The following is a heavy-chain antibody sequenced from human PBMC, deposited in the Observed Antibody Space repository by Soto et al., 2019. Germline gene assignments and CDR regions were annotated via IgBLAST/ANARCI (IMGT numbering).Heavy chain of an antibody. CDR2: ISGSGGST. CDR1: GFTFSSYA. J-gene: IGHJ3*02. V-gene: IGHV3-23*01. CDR3: AKDLRATTSRGVFDI. Sequence: PGGSLRLSCAASGFTFSSYAMSWVRQAPGKGLEWVSGISGSGGSTYYADSVKGRFTISRDNSKNTLYLQMNSLRDKDTAVYYCAKDLRATTSRGVFDIWGQGTMVTVSS. D-gene: IGHD5-12*01.